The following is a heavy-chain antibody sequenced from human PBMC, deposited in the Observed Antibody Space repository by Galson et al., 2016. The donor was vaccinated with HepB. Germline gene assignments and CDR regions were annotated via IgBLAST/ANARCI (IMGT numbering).Heavy chain of an antibody. V-gene: IGHV3-30*04. CDR3: ARDTYYDFLNGYSGYYYGMDV. Sequence: SLRLSCAASGFTFSNYAMYWVRQAPGKGLEWLTLISYDGRNKFYADSVKGRFTISRDNSKSTLYLQMNSLRAEDTAVYYCARDTYYDFLNGYSGYYYGMDVWGQGTTVSVSS. CDR2: ISYDGRNK. D-gene: IGHD3-3*01. CDR1: GFTFSNYA. J-gene: IGHJ6*02.